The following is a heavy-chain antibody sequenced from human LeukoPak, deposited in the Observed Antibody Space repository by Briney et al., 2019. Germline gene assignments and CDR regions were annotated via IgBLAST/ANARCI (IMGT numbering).Heavy chain of an antibody. CDR1: GGSISSGGYS. CDR2: IYHSGST. Sequence: TPSQTLSLTCAVSGGSISSGGYSWSWIRQPPGKGLEWIGYIYHSGSTYYNPSLKSRVTISVDRSKNQFSLKLSSVTAADTAVYYCARLPGDAFDIWGQGTMVTVSS. CDR3: ARLPGDAFDI. V-gene: IGHV4-30-2*01. J-gene: IGHJ3*02.